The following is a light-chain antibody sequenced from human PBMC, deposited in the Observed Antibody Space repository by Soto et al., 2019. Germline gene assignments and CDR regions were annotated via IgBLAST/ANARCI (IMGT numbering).Light chain of an antibody. CDR1: QDIGNY. Sequence: IQLTQSPSSLSASVGDRVTISCRASQDIGNYLAWYQQKPGEAPKLLIYDASTLQSGVPLRFGGSGSGTDFILTISSLQPEYFATYYCQQLNKYPVTFGQGTRLEIK. V-gene: IGKV1-9*01. CDR3: QQLNKYPVT. J-gene: IGKJ5*01. CDR2: DAS.